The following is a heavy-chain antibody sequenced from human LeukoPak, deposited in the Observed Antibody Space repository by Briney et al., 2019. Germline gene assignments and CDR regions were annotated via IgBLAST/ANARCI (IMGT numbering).Heavy chain of an antibody. Sequence: GGSLRLSCAASGFTFSSYWMSWVRQAPGKGLEWVANIKQDGSEKYYVDSVKGRFTISRDNAKNSLYLQMNSLRAEDTAVYYCARAVQLWLPRVGYYFDYWGQGTLVTVSS. CDR2: IKQDGSEK. CDR1: GFTFSSYW. D-gene: IGHD5-18*01. J-gene: IGHJ4*02. V-gene: IGHV3-7*01. CDR3: ARAVQLWLPRVGYYFDY.